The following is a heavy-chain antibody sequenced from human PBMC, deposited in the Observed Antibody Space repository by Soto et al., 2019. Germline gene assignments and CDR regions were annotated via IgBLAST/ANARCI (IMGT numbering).Heavy chain of an antibody. CDR3: AHRATMTIFGLIIDNGIWFDP. J-gene: IGHJ5*02. Sequence: QINLIESGPTLVKPTQTLTLTCTFSGFSLSTSGAAVGWVRQPPRRALEWLALIYWDGDKRYNASLGNRLTITKDTSMNQVVLTLTNVDPADTATYYCAHRATMTIFGLIIDNGIWFDPWGQGTRVIVSS. CDR2: IYWDGDK. V-gene: IGHV2-5*02. D-gene: IGHD3-3*01. CDR1: GFSLSTSGAA.